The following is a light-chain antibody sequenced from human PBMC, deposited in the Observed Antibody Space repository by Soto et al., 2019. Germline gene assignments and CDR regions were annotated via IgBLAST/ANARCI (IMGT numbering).Light chain of an antibody. CDR1: SSDVGGYNY. CDR2: DVS. J-gene: IGLJ2*01. V-gene: IGLV2-14*01. Sequence: QSALTQAASVSGSPGQSITISCTGTSSDVGGYNYVSWYQQYPGKAPKLMIYDVSNRPSGVSNRFSGSKSGNTASLTISGLQAEDEADYYCSSYTSSSVVFGGGTKLTVL. CDR3: SSYTSSSVV.